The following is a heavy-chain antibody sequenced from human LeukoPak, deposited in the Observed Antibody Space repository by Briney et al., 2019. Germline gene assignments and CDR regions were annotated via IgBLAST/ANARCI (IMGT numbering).Heavy chain of an antibody. D-gene: IGHD3-22*01. CDR2: ISSNGGST. V-gene: IGHV3-64D*06. CDR1: GFTFSSFW. CDR3: VKESSYDSSGYYYRWFDP. J-gene: IGHJ5*02. Sequence: GGSLRLSCAASGFTFSSFWMTWVRQAPGKGLEYVSAISSNGGSTYYADSVKGRFTISRDNSKNTLYLQMSSLRAEDTAVYYCVKESSYDSSGYYYRWFDPWGQGTLVTVSS.